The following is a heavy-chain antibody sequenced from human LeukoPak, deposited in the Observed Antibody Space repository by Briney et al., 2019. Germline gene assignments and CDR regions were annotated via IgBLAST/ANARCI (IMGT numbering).Heavy chain of an antibody. CDR1: GYTFTGYY. CDR3: ARGDYGDYYYYYYGMDV. D-gene: IGHD4-17*01. CDR2: INAGNGNT. V-gene: IGHV1-3*01. J-gene: IGHJ6*02. Sequence: ASVKVSCKASGYTFTGYYMHWVRQAPGQGLEWMGWINAGNGNTKYSQKFQGRVTITRDTSASTAYMELSSLRSEDTAVYYCARGDYGDYYYYYYGMDVWGQGTTVTVSS.